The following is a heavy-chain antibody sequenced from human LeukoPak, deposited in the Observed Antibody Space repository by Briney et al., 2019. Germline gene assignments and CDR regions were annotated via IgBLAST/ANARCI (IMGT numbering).Heavy chain of an antibody. V-gene: IGHV1-2*02. Sequence: GASVKVSCKASGYTFTGYYMHWVRQAPGQGLEWMGWINPNSGGTNYAQKFQGRVTMTRDTSISTADMELSRLRSDDTAVYYCARSAGHCGNGICFTEYYMDVWGKGTTVTVSS. D-gene: IGHD2-8*01. CDR2: INPNSGGT. CDR3: ARSAGHCGNGICFTEYYMDV. J-gene: IGHJ6*03. CDR1: GYTFTGYY.